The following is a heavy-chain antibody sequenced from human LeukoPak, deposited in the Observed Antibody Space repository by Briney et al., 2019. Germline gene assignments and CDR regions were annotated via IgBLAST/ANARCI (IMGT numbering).Heavy chain of an antibody. D-gene: IGHD1-26*01. V-gene: IGHV3-21*01. Sequence: PGGSLRLSCAASGFTFSSYSMNWVRQAPGKGLEWVSSISGSSSYIYYADSVKGRFTISRDNAKNSLYLQMNSLRAEDTAVYYCARSGGGSYHNWFDPWGQGTLVTVSS. J-gene: IGHJ5*02. CDR1: GFTFSSYS. CDR2: ISGSSSYI. CDR3: ARSGGGSYHNWFDP.